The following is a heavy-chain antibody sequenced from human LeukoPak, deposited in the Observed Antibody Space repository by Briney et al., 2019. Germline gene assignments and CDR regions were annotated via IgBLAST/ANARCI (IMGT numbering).Heavy chain of an antibody. Sequence: SQTLSLTCTVSGGSISSGGYYWNWIRQPAGKGLEWIGRLYTSGSTNYNASLKSRVTMSIDTSKNQFSLKLTSVTAADTAMYYCARSPDSGKSWHPDWYFDLWGRGTLVTVSS. CDR3: ARSPDSGKSWHPDWYFDL. J-gene: IGHJ2*01. CDR1: GGSISSGGYY. D-gene: IGHD6-13*01. V-gene: IGHV4-61*02. CDR2: LYTSGST.